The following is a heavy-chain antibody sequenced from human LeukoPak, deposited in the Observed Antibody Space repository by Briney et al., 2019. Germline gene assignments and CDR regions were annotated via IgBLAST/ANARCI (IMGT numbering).Heavy chain of an antibody. CDR3: ARVYGSYDFNFDY. D-gene: IGHD1-26*01. J-gene: IGHJ4*02. Sequence: GASVKVSCKAFGYTFTSNYMHWVRQAPGQGPEWMGVISPSGGSTTYAQKFQGRVTLTRDTSISTAYMELSRLRSDDTAVYYCARVYGSYDFNFDYWGQGTLVTVSS. V-gene: IGHV1-46*01. CDR2: ISPSGGST. CDR1: GYTFTSNY.